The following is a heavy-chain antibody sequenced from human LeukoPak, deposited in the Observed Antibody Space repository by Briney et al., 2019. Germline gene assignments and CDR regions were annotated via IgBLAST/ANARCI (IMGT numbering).Heavy chain of an antibody. Sequence: GESLKISCKASGYNFISYWIGWVRQMPGKGLEWMGIIYPGDSETRYSPSFQGQVTISSDKSITTAYLQWSSLRASDTAMYYCVTGYTFGFLPYFDYWGQGTLVTVSS. J-gene: IGHJ4*02. CDR3: VTGYTFGFLPYFDY. D-gene: IGHD5-18*01. CDR2: IYPGDSET. CDR1: GYNFISYW. V-gene: IGHV5-51*01.